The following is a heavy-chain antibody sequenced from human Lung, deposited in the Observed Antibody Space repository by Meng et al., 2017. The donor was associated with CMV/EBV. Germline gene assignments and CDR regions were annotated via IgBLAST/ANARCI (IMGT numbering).Heavy chain of an antibody. Sequence: REPATRLAKPSDTLSLTFAGSCDSLPNHNCWAWARQPPGKGLGWIGEIPHRGSSAYNPSLKSRVSMSIDKSKNQFSLKLTSVTAADTAVYHCLRRSGGSVWGQGTLVTVSS. CDR2: IPHRGSS. D-gene: IGHD3-10*01. CDR3: LRRSGGSV. J-gene: IGHJ1*01. CDR1: CDSLPNHNC. V-gene: IGHV4-4*02.